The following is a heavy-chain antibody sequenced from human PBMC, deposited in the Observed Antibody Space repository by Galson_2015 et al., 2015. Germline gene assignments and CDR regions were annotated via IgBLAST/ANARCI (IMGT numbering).Heavy chain of an antibody. J-gene: IGHJ3*02. D-gene: IGHD4-17*01. Sequence: SVKVSCKASGYTFTSYYIHWVRQAPGQGLEWMGIINPSGGSTSYAQKFQGRVTMTRDTSTSTVYMELSSLRSEDTAVYYCARVPIVRTTVTTGHAFDIWGQGTMVTVSS. CDR2: INPSGGST. CDR3: ARVPIVRTTVTTGHAFDI. V-gene: IGHV1-46*01. CDR1: GYTFTSYY.